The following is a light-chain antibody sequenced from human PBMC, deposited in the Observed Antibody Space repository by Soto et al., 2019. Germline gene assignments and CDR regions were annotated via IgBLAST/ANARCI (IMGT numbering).Light chain of an antibody. CDR3: CSYAGGASVV. CDR1: ISDVGRYNL. V-gene: IGLV2-23*01. Sequence: QSVLTQPASVSGSPGQSITISCTGTISDVGRYNLVSWYQQHPDKAPKLIIYEDIERPSGVSHRFSGSTSGNTASLTISGLQTEDEAKYFCCSYAGGASVVFGGGTKLTFL. J-gene: IGLJ2*01. CDR2: EDI.